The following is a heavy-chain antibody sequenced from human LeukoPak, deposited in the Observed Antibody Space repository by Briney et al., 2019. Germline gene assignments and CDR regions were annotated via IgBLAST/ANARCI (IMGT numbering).Heavy chain of an antibody. CDR2: IYSGSSST. J-gene: IGHJ4*02. V-gene: IGHV3-53*04. Sequence: GGSLRLSCAASGFTVSSNYMSWVRQAPGKGLEWVSVIYSGSSSTYYTDSVKGRFTISRHNSKNTLYLQMNSLRAEDTAVYYCARVGSGWYDFNYWGQGTLVTVSS. CDR3: ARVGSGWYDFNY. CDR1: GFTVSSNY. D-gene: IGHD6-19*01.